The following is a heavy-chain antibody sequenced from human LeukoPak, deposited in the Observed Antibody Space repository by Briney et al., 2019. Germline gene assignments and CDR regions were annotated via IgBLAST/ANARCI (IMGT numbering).Heavy chain of an antibody. Sequence: PGGSLRLSCAASGFTFSSYVMHWVRQAPGKGLEWVAVISYDGTNKYYADSVKGRFTISRDNSKNTLYLQMNSLRAEDTAVYYCAREPYYYGSGRSRGSAFDIWGQGTMVTVSS. V-gene: IGHV3-30-3*01. J-gene: IGHJ3*02. CDR1: GFTFSSYV. CDR3: AREPYYYGSGRSRGSAFDI. CDR2: ISYDGTNK. D-gene: IGHD3-10*01.